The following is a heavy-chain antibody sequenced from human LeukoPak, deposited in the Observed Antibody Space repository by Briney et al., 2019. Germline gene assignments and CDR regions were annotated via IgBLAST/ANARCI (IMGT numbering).Heavy chain of an antibody. D-gene: IGHD3-10*01. CDR3: ARGGSGSYWPGVFDY. J-gene: IGHJ4*02. V-gene: IGHV4-59*11. Sequence: PSETLSLTCTVSGDSISSHYWSWIRQSPGKGLEWIGYIYKTGTTNYNPSVKSRLTISVDTSKNQFSLKLSSVTAADTAVYYCARGGSGSYWPGVFDYWGQGTLVTVSS. CDR1: GDSISSHY. CDR2: IYKTGTT.